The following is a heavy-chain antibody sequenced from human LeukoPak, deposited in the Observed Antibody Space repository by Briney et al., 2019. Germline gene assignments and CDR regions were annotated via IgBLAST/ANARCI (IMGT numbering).Heavy chain of an antibody. J-gene: IGHJ4*02. V-gene: IGHV3-15*01. CDR1: GFTFGNAW. Sequence: GGSLRLSCAASGFTFGNAWMSWVRQAPGKGLEWVGRIKSKTDGGTTDYAAPVKGRFTISRDDSKNTLYLQMNSLKTEDTAVYYCTTRYYYDSSGYPTAEPFDYWGQGTLVTVSS. CDR3: TTRYYYDSSGYPTAEPFDY. CDR2: IKSKTDGGTT. D-gene: IGHD3-22*01.